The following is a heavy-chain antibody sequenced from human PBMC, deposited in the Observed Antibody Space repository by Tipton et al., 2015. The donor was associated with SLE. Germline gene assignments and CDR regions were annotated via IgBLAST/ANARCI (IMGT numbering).Heavy chain of an antibody. CDR1: GGSFSGYY. V-gene: IGHV4-34*01. Sequence: LRLSRAVYGGSFSGYYWSWIRQPPGKGLEWIGEINHSGGTNYNPSLKSRVTISVDTSKNQFSLKLSSVTAADTAVYYCARAPGLDRDYYYYYYMDVWGKGTTVTVSS. D-gene: IGHD3/OR15-3a*01. J-gene: IGHJ6*03. CDR2: INHSGGT. CDR3: ARAPGLDRDYYYYYYMDV.